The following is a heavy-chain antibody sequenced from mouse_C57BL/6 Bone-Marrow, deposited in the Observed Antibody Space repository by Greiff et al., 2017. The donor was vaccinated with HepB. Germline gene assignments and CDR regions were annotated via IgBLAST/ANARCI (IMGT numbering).Heavy chain of an antibody. J-gene: IGHJ4*01. D-gene: IGHD4-1*01. CDR3: ARTGTPYYYAMDY. Sequence: EVQLVESGGGLVKPGGSLKLSCAASGFTFSDYGMHWVRQAPEKGLEWVAYISSGSSTIYYADTVKGRFTISRDNAKNTLFLQMTSLRSEDTAMYYCARTGTPYYYAMDYWGQGTSVTVSS. CDR2: ISSGSSTI. CDR1: GFTFSDYG. V-gene: IGHV5-17*01.